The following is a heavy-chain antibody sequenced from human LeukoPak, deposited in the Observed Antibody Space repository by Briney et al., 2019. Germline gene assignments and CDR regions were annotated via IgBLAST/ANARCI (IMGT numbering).Heavy chain of an antibody. CDR1: GFTFSSYE. Sequence: GRSLRLSCAASGFTFSSYEMNWVRQAPGKGLEWVSYISSSGSTIYYADSVKGRFTISRDNAKNSLYLQMNSLRAEDTAVYYCARVGRAVKPHDAFDIWGQGTMVTVSS. D-gene: IGHD4-17*01. CDR2: ISSSGSTI. J-gene: IGHJ3*02. V-gene: IGHV3-48*03. CDR3: ARVGRAVKPHDAFDI.